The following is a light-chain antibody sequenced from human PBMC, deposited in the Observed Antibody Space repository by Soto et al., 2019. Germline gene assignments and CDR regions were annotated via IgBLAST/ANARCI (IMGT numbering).Light chain of an antibody. V-gene: IGLV2-11*01. Sequence: QSALTQPRSVSGSPGQSVTISCTGTSSDVGAYNYVSWFQQHPGKAPKLMMSDVSKRPSGVPDLFSGSKSGTTASLTISGLQAEDEADYYCCSYAGSYTLLFGGGTKLTVL. CDR2: DVS. CDR3: CSYAGSYTLL. CDR1: SSDVGAYNY. J-gene: IGLJ2*01.